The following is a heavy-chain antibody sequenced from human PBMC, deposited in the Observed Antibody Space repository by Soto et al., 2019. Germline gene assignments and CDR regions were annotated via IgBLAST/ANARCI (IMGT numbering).Heavy chain of an antibody. D-gene: IGHD5-12*01. CDR3: ARVHPDGYNWAHFDY. J-gene: IGHJ4*02. V-gene: IGHV1-69*06. CDR1: GGTFSSYA. CDR2: IIPMFGTA. Sequence: AVNVSCKASGGTFSSYAISWVRQAPGQGLEWMGGIIPMFGTANYAQKFQGRVTITAXXXXXXAXIXLXXXXSEXTAVYYCARVHPDGYNWAHFDYWGQGTLGTVSS.